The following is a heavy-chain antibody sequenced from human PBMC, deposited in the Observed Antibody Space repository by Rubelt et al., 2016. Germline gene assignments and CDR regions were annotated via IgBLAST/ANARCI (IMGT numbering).Heavy chain of an antibody. CDR2: IRGGAHAS. D-gene: IGHD3-10*01. J-gene: IGHJ5*02. CDR1: GFTFSSYG. CDR3: AKIGKLAWFGELSA. Sequence: VEFGGGLAQPGGSLRLSCAASGFTFSSYGMSWVRQAPGEGPEWVSSIRGGAHASYYGESVKGRFTISRDNSKNMLFLQMNSLRAEDTAIYYCAKIGKLAWFGELSAWGQGTLVTVSS. V-gene: IGHV3-23*04.